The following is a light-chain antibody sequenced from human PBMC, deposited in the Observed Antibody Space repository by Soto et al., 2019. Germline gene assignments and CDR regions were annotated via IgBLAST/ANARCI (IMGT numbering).Light chain of an antibody. CDR3: ATWDDSLSGRV. CDR2: GNT. V-gene: IGLV1-40*01. J-gene: IGLJ3*02. Sequence: QSVLTQPPSVSGAPGQRVTISCTGSSSNIGAGSDVHWYQQVPGTAPKLLINGNTNRPSGVPDRFSGSKSGTSASLAISGLRSEDEADYFCATWDDSLSGRVFGGGTKLTVL. CDR1: SSNIGAGSD.